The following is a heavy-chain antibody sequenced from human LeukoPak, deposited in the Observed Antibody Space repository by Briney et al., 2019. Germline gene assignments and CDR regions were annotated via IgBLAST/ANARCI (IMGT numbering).Heavy chain of an antibody. V-gene: IGHV3-30*02. D-gene: IGHD5-12*01. Sequence: QTGGSLRLSCAASGFPFSVYGMNWVRQAPGKGLECVAFTRNDGSNKYYVDSVKDRFTISRDNSKNTLHLQMDSLRAEDTAVYYCAKKGHDNSGLFDYWGQGTLVTVSS. CDR3: AKKGHDNSGLFDY. CDR1: GFPFSVYG. J-gene: IGHJ4*02. CDR2: TRNDGSNK.